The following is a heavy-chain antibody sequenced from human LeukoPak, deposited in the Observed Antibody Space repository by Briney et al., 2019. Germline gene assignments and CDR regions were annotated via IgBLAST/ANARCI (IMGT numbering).Heavy chain of an antibody. CDR3: ARGLWRWFGESQSY. D-gene: IGHD3-10*01. CDR2: MNPNSGNT. CDR1: GYTFTSYA. V-gene: IGHV1-8*02. J-gene: IGHJ4*02. Sequence: ASVKVSCKASGYTFTSYAMNWVRQATGQGLEWMGWMNPNSGNTGHAQKFQGRVTMTRNTSISTAYMELSSLRSEDTAVYYCARGLWRWFGESQSYWGQGTLVTVSS.